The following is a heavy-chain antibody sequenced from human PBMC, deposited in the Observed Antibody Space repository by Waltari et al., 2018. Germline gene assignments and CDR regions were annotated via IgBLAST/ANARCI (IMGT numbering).Heavy chain of an antibody. Sequence: QVQLQESGPGLVKPSETLSLTCTVSGYSISSGYYWGWIRQPPGKGLEWIGSIYHSGSTYYNPSLKSRVTISVDTSKNQFSLKLSSVTAADTAVYYCARALWFSPGWYYFDYWGQGTLVTVSS. CDR3: ARALWFSPGWYYFDY. V-gene: IGHV4-38-2*02. J-gene: IGHJ4*02. CDR2: IYHSGST. CDR1: GYSISSGYY. D-gene: IGHD3-10*01.